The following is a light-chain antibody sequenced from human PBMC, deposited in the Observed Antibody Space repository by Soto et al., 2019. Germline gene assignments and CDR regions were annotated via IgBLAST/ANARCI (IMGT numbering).Light chain of an antibody. CDR1: QSVIGSH. Sequence: EIVLTQSPGNVSLSPGETATLSCRASQSVIGSHLAWYQQKLGQAPRLLIYGASSSATGIPDRFSGSGSGTDFTLTISRLEPEDFAVYYCQHYGSSRLTFGGGTNVELK. CDR3: QHYGSSRLT. V-gene: IGKV3-20*01. CDR2: GAS. J-gene: IGKJ4*01.